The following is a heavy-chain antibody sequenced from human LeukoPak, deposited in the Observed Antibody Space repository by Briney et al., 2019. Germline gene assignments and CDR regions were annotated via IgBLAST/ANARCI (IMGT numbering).Heavy chain of an antibody. J-gene: IGHJ4*02. Sequence: SETLSLTCAVSGGSISSSNWWSWVRQPPGKGLEWIGEIYRSGSTNYNPSLKSRVTITVDKSKNQFSLKLSSVTAADTAVYYCARVRVRYYFDYWGQGTLVTVSS. CDR1: GGSISSSNW. CDR3: ARVRVRYYFDY. D-gene: IGHD3-3*01. CDR2: IYRSGST. V-gene: IGHV4-4*02.